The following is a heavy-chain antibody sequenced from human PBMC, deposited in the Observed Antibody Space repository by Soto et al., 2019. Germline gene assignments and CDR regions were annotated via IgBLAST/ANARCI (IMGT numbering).Heavy chain of an antibody. J-gene: IGHJ2*01. CDR1: GGSFSCYY. CDR3: ARDVMANNRYHWYFDL. CDR2: ITHSGST. D-gene: IGHD2-8*01. Sequence: QVQLQQWGAGLLKPSETLSLTCAVYGGSFSCYYWSWIRQPPGKGLEWIGEITHSGSTNYNPSLKSRVTISVDTSKSQFSLKLSSVTAADTAVYYCARDVMANNRYHWYFDLWGRGTLVTVSS. V-gene: IGHV4-34*01.